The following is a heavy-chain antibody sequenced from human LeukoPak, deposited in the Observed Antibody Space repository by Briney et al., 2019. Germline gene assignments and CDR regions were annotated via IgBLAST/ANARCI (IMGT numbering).Heavy chain of an antibody. J-gene: IGHJ6*03. V-gene: IGHV3-11*04. CDR2: ISSSGSTI. CDR3: VVTLEYYYYMDV. D-gene: IGHD4-23*01. CDR1: GFTFSDYY. Sequence: PGGSLRLSCAASGFTFSDYYMSWIRQAPGKGLEWVSYISSSGSTIYYADSVKGRFTISRDNAKNSLYLQMNSLRAEDTAVYYCVVTLEYYYYMDVWGKGTTVTVSS.